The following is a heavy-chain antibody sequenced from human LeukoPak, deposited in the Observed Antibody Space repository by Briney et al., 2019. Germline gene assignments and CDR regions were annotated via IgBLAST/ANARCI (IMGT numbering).Heavy chain of an antibody. D-gene: IGHD3-10*01. CDR1: GFTFSSYA. Sequence: GGSLRLSCAASGFTFSSYAMHWVRQAPGKGLEWVAVISYDGSNKYYADSVKGRFTISRDNSKNTLYLQMNSLRAEDTAVYYCARGGVSGLHYGSGSYSHNWGQGTLVTVSS. J-gene: IGHJ4*02. CDR2: ISYDGSNK. CDR3: ARGGVSGLHYGSGSYSHN. V-gene: IGHV3-30*04.